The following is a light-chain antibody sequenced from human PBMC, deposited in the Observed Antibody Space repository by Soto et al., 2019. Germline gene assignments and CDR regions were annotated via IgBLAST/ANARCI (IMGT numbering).Light chain of an antibody. CDR2: GAS. CDR1: QSVENRY. J-gene: IGKJ2*01. CDR3: HQYGRSPHN. Sequence: TVLTQSPDTLSLSQGERATLSCRASQSVENRYLAWYQHKPGRAPRLLIYGASTRAFGIPDNLSGSGSGTDFTLTITKSEPDDFAVYYCHQYGRSPHNFGQWTKLE. V-gene: IGKV3-20*01.